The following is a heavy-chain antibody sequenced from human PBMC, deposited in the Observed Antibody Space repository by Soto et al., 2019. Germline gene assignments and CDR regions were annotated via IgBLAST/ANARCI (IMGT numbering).Heavy chain of an antibody. V-gene: IGHV5-51*01. D-gene: IGHD6-19*01. CDR1: GYNFAADW. J-gene: IGHJ5*02. Sequence: PXESLTMSVTGSGYNFAADWIGWVRQMPGKGLEWMAIIYPRDSDTRYSPSFQGQVIISVDKSINTAFLQWSSLKASDAAIYYCVRLIPVAAPRGWFDPWGQGTQVIVSS. CDR3: VRLIPVAAPRGWFDP. CDR2: IYPRDSDT.